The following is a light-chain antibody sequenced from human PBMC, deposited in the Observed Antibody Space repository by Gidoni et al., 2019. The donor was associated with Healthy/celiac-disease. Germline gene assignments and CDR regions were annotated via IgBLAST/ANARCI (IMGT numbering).Light chain of an antibody. V-gene: IGKV4-1*01. Sequence: EIVMTQSPDSLALSLGERATINCKSSQSVLYSSNNKNYLAWYQQKPGQPPKLLIYWASTRESGVPDRFSGSGSGTDFTLTISSLQAEDVAVYYCQQYYSTLPTFGQGTRLEIK. CDR1: QSVLYSSNNKNY. CDR2: WAS. J-gene: IGKJ5*01. CDR3: QQYYSTLPT.